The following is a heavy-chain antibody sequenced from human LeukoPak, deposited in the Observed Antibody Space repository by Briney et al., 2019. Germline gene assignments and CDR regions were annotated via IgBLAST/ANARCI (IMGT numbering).Heavy chain of an antibody. CDR2: IYNSGST. CDR1: GGAISSYY. J-gene: IGHJ4*02. D-gene: IGHD5-18*01. CDR3: ARTSTYVDTSMGYFDY. V-gene: IGHV4-59*01. Sequence: SGTLSLTCTVSGGAISSYYCSWVRQPPGEGGEWRGHIYNSGSTNYNPSLKSRVTISVDTSKNQFSLKLNSATAADTAVYYCARTSTYVDTSMGYFDYWGQGTLVTVSS.